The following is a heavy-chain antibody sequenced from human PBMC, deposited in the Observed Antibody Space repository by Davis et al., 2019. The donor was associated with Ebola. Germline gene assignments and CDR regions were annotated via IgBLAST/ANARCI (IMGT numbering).Heavy chain of an antibody. D-gene: IGHD3-9*01. CDR1: GYSFTSYW. CDR2: IYPGDSDT. V-gene: IGHV5-51*01. J-gene: IGHJ4*02. Sequence: GESLKISCQGSGYSFTSYWIGWVRQLPGKGLEWMGIIYPGDSDTRYSPSLQGQVTISADKSISTAFLQWSSLKASDTAMYYCARILRYPDFWGQGTLVTVSS. CDR3: ARILRYPDF.